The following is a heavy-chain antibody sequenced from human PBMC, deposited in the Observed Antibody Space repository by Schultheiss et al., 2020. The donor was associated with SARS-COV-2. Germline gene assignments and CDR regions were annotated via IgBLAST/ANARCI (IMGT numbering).Heavy chain of an antibody. CDR1: GYTFTSYD. V-gene: IGHV1-8*01. D-gene: IGHD6-6*01. Sequence: ASVKVSCKASGYTFTSYDINWVRQATGQGLEWMGWMNPNSGNTGYAQKFQGRVTMTRNTSISTAYMELSSLRSEDTAVYYCATNLIVAQEGYFDLWGRGTLVTVSS. CDR3: ATNLIVAQEGYFDL. J-gene: IGHJ2*01. CDR2: MNPNSGNT.